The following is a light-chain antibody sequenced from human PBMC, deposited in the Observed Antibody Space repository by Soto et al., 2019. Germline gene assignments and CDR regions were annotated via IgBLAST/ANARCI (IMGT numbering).Light chain of an antibody. CDR1: QTISNY. V-gene: IGKV1-39*01. Sequence: DIPMTQSPSSLSASVGDRVTITCRPSQTISNYLNWYQQKPGKAPKFLIYAASTLQNGVPSRFSCRTSGADFTLTINGLQPEDFAPYYCEQSYSFPYTSGQGTYLEI. J-gene: IGKJ2*01. CDR2: AAS. CDR3: EQSYSFPYT.